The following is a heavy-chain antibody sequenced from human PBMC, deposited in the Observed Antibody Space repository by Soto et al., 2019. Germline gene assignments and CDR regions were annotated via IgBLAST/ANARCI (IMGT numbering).Heavy chain of an antibody. CDR1: GYTFTGYY. D-gene: IGHD3-9*01. Sequence: ASVKVSCKASGYTFTGYYMHWVRQAPGQGLEWMGWINPNSGGTNYAQKFQGWVTMTRDTSISTAYMELSRLRSDDTAVYYCARSKDTGNILTGYYKPLYFDYWGQGTLVTVSS. V-gene: IGHV1-2*04. CDR3: ARSKDTGNILTGYYKPLYFDY. CDR2: INPNSGGT. J-gene: IGHJ4*02.